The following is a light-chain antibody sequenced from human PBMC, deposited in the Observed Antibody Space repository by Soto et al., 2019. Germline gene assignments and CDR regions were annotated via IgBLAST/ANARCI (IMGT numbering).Light chain of an antibody. V-gene: IGLV1-44*01. Sequence: QSVLTQPPSASGTPGQKVTISCSGGSSNIGTNIVNWYQQFPGTAPKLLIYGNNQRPSGVPDRFSGSKSDTSASLAISGLQSEDEADYYCAAWDDSLSGYVFGTGTKLTVL. CDR3: AAWDDSLSGYV. CDR1: SSNIGTNI. CDR2: GNN. J-gene: IGLJ1*01.